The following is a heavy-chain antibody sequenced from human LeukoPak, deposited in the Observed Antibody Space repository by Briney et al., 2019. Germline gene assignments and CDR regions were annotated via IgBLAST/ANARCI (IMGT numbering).Heavy chain of an antibody. D-gene: IGHD3-22*01. Sequence: GGSLRLSCAASGFTFSSYAMSWVRQAPGKGLEWVSAISGSGGSTYYADSVKGRFTISRDNSKNTPYLQMNSLRAEDTAVYYCAKGSDYDSSGYSPYFDYWGQGTLVTVSS. J-gene: IGHJ4*02. CDR3: AKGSDYDSSGYSPYFDY. V-gene: IGHV3-23*01. CDR1: GFTFSSYA. CDR2: ISGSGGST.